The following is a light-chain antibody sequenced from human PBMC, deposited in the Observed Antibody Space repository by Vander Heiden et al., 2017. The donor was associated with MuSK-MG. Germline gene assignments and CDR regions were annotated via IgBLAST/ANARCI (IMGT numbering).Light chain of an antibody. CDR2: GAS. V-gene: IGKV3-20*01. Sequence: EIVLTQSPGTLSLSPGERATLSCRASQSVSSSYLAWYQQKHGQAPRLLIYGASSRATGIPDRFSGSGSGTDFTLTISRLEPEDFAVYYCQQDGSSPWTFGHGTKVEIK. CDR3: QQDGSSPWT. CDR1: QSVSSSY. J-gene: IGKJ1*01.